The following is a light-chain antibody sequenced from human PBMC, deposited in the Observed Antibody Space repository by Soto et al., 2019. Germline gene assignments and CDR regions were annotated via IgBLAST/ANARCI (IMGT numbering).Light chain of an antibody. J-gene: IGLJ1*01. CDR1: SSDVGAYNY. CDR3: SSYTSSSTYV. V-gene: IGLV2-14*01. Sequence: QSALTQPASVSGSPGQSITISCTGTSSDVGAYNYVSWYQQHPGKVPKLTIYEVSNRPSGVSDRFSGSKSGNMASLTISGLQAEDEADYYCSSYTSSSTYVFGTGTKVTV. CDR2: EVS.